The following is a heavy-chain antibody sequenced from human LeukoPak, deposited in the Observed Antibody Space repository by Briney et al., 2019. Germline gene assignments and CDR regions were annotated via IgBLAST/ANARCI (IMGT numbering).Heavy chain of an antibody. D-gene: IGHD2-15*01. CDR2: IIPIFGTA. CDR3: ASSLSSGSGSTPLDY. V-gene: IGHV1-69*13. Sequence: ASVKVSCKASGGTFSSYAISWVRQAPGQGLEWMGGIIPIFGTANYAQKFQGRVTITADESTSTAYMELSSLRSDDTAVYYCASSLSSGSGSTPLDYWGQGTLVTVSS. CDR1: GGTFSSYA. J-gene: IGHJ4*02.